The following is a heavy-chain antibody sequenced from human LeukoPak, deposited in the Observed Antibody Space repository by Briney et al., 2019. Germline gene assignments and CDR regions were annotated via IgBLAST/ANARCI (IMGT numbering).Heavy chain of an antibody. J-gene: IGHJ4*02. CDR2: MSGHGHNV. Sequence: PGGSLRLSCAASGFTFDTHAMSWVRQAPGKGLEWISTMSGHGHNVYYADSVKGRFTISRDNSKNTLHLHMNSLRAEDTAIYYCAKFRRMIVASYFFDYWGQGALVTVSS. CDR1: GFTFDTHA. CDR3: AKFRRMIVASYFFDY. D-gene: IGHD3-22*01. V-gene: IGHV3-23*01.